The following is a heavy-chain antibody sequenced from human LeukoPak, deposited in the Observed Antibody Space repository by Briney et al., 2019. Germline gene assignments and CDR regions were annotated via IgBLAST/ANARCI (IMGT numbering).Heavy chain of an antibody. D-gene: IGHD1-14*01. Sequence: GGSLRLSCAVSGLTFSNFAMTWVRQAPGKGLEWVASISGSGGSTYYAASVKGRFTLSRDNSQNALFLRMTSLRVKDTATYFCASNLMTTRGGLAYWGQGTLVTVSS. CDR1: GLTFSNFA. V-gene: IGHV3-23*01. J-gene: IGHJ4*02. CDR3: ASNLMTTRGGLAY. CDR2: ISGSGGST.